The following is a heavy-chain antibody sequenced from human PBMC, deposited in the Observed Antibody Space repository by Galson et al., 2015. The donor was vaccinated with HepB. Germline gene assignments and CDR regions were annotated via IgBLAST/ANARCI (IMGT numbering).Heavy chain of an antibody. V-gene: IGHV1-2*04. CDR3: EREHTTGDHAFEY. Sequence: SVKVSCKASGYTFTGYYIHWVRQAPGQGLEWMGWINPNSGGTNYAQKFQGWVTMTRDTSTRTAYMGMSRLRSDDMAVYYCEREHTTGDHAFEYWGQGTLVTVPS. CDR1: GYTFTGYY. J-gene: IGHJ4*02. D-gene: IGHD7-27*01. CDR2: INPNSGGT.